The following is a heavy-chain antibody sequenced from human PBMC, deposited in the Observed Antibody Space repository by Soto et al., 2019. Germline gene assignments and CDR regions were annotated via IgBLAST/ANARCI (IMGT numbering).Heavy chain of an antibody. CDR2: IVVGSGNT. D-gene: IGHD3-10*01. V-gene: IGHV1-58*01. CDR1: GFTFTSSA. J-gene: IGHJ6*02. CDR3: AADKDYYGSGSYPNSYYYYGMAV. Sequence: QMPLVQSGPEVKKPGTSVKVSCKASGFTFTSSAVQWVRQARGQRLEWIGWIVVGSGNTNYAQKFQERVTITRDMSTSTAYMEMSSLRSEDTAVYYCAADKDYYGSGSYPNSYYYYGMAVWGQGTTVTVSS.